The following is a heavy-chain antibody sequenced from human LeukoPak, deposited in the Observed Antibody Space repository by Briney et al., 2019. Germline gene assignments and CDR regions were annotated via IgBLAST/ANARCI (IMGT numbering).Heavy chain of an antibody. Sequence: PSQTLSLTCAVSGGSISSGGYSWSWIRQPPGKGLEWIGYIYHSGSTYYNPSLKSRVTISVDTSKNQFSLKLSSVTAADTAVYYCARGGERDIVVVPAAEFDYWGQGTLVTVSS. CDR1: GGSISSGGYS. V-gene: IGHV4-30-2*02. CDR3: ARGGERDIVVVPAAEFDY. J-gene: IGHJ4*02. CDR2: IYHSGST. D-gene: IGHD2-2*01.